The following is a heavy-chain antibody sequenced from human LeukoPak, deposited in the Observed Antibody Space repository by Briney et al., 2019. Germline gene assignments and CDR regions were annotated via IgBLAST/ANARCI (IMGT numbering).Heavy chain of an antibody. D-gene: IGHD3-22*01. CDR1: GGSLGTFY. CDR3: ARAHSGFYLDT. V-gene: IGHV4-4*07. J-gene: IGHJ4*02. Sequence: WETLSLTCSVSGGSLGTFYWSWIRQSADKGLEYLGRIHPTGTTSYKPALKSSFTISIDTSSTKFSMSLQFVTPAATAAYFCARAHSGFYLDTWGQGTLVTVSS. CDR2: IHPTGTT.